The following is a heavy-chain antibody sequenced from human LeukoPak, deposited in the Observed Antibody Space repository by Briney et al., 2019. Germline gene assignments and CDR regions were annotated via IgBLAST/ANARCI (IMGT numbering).Heavy chain of an antibody. Sequence: SETLSLTCTVSGVSISSYYWSWIRQPPGKGLEWIGYIYYSGSTNYNPSLKSRVTISVDTSKNQFSLKLSSVTAADTAVYYCARERYDFWSGREFDPWGQGTLVTVSS. CDR2: IYYSGST. J-gene: IGHJ5*02. CDR3: ARERYDFWSGREFDP. D-gene: IGHD3-3*01. V-gene: IGHV4-59*01. CDR1: GVSISSYY.